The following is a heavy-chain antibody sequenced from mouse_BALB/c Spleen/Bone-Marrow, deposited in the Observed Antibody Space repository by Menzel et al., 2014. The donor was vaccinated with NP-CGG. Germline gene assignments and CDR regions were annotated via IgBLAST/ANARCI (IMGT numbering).Heavy chain of an antibody. CDR3: ARSYDGYYLPLDY. J-gene: IGHJ2*01. V-gene: IGHV1-7*01. CDR1: GYTFTDYW. CDR2: INPSTGYT. Sequence: VQLQQSGAELAKPGASVKMSCKASGYTFTDYWMHWVKQRPGQGLEWLGYINPSTGYTEYNQKFKDKATLTADKSSSTAYMQLNSLTSEDSAVYYCARSYDGYYLPLDYWGQGTTLTVSS. D-gene: IGHD2-3*01.